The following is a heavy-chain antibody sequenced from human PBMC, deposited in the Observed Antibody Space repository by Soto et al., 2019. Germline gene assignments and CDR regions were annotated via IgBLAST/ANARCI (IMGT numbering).Heavy chain of an antibody. V-gene: IGHV4-31*03. D-gene: IGHD2-21*01. CDR1: GGSISSGGYY. CDR2: TYYSGTT. Sequence: QVQLQESGPGLVKPSQTLSLTCTVSGGSISSGGYYWYWIRQHPGKGLEWIGYTYYSGTTYYNPSLKSRVTISVDTSKNQFSRKLSSVTAADTAVYYCAASCVACGGFNYYGMDVWGQGTTVTVSS. CDR3: AASCVACGGFNYYGMDV. J-gene: IGHJ6*02.